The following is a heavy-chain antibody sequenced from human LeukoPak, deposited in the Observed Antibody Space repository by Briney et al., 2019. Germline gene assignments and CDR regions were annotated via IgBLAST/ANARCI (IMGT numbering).Heavy chain of an antibody. CDR3: TQGSGFYYDY. CDR1: GLTFSSHW. CDR2: ITNDGSST. J-gene: IGHJ4*02. V-gene: IGHV3-74*01. Sequence: GGSLRLSCAASGLTFSSHWMHWVRQAPGKGLVWVSRITNDGSSTTYADSVKGRFTISRDDSQNTLYLQMNSLTSDDTAVYYCTQGSGFYYDYWGQGTLVTVSS. D-gene: IGHD3-22*01.